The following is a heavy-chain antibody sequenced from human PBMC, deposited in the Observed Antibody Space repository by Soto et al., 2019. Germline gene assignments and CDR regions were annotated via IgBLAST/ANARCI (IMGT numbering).Heavy chain of an antibody. CDR1: GGSISSGDYY. CDR3: ARVFEVTTSFLWFDP. D-gene: IGHD4-17*01. J-gene: IGHJ5*02. V-gene: IGHV4-30-4*01. CDR2: IYYSGST. Sequence: PSETLSLTCTVSGGSISSGDYYWSWIRQPPGKGLEWIGYIYYSGSTYYNPSLKSRVTISVDTSKNQFSLKLSSVTAADTAVYYCARVFEVTTSFLWFDPWGQGTLVTVSS.